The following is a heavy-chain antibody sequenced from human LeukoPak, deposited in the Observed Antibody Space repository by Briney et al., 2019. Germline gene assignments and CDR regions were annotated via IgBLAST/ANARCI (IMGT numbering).Heavy chain of an antibody. J-gene: IGHJ6*03. Sequence: GASVKVSCKASGGTFSSYAISWVRQAPGQGLEWIGGIIPIFGTANYAQKFQGRVTITADESTSTAYMELSSLRSEDTAVYYCARDAGLIFGVVTPGYYYMDVWGKGTTVTVSS. V-gene: IGHV1-69*13. D-gene: IGHD3-3*01. CDR1: GGTFSSYA. CDR3: ARDAGLIFGVVTPGYYYMDV. CDR2: IIPIFGTA.